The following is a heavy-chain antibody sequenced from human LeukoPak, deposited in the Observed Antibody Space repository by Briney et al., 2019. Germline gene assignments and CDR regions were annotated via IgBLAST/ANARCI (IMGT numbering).Heavy chain of an antibody. CDR1: GFTFSSYG. Sequence: GGSLRLSCAASGFTFSSYGMHWVRQAPGKWLEWVAVISYDGSNKYYADSVKGRFTISRDNSKNTLYLQMNSLRAEDTAVYYCAKARNMVRGVIISEDYFDYWGQGTLVTVSS. CDR2: ISYDGSNK. D-gene: IGHD3-10*01. V-gene: IGHV3-30*18. J-gene: IGHJ4*02. CDR3: AKARNMVRGVIISEDYFDY.